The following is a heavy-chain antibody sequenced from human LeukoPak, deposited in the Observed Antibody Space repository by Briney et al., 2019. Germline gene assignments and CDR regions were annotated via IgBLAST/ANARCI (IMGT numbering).Heavy chain of an antibody. CDR1: GGSISSSSYY. V-gene: IGHV4-39*07. Sequence: SETLSLTCTVSGGSISSSSYYWGWIRQPPGKGLEWIGNVYYSGSTYYNPSLKSRVTISVDTSKNQVSLKLSSVTAADTAVYYCTRGGFHSSGWYFDYRGQGTLVTVSS. D-gene: IGHD6-19*01. CDR2: VYYSGST. J-gene: IGHJ4*02. CDR3: TRGGFHSSGWYFDY.